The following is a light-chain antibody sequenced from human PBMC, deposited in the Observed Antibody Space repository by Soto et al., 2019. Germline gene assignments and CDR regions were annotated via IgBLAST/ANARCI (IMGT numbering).Light chain of an antibody. V-gene: IGKV3-20*01. CDR3: QQYGSSPIT. CDR1: QTVSSSY. Sequence: EIVMTQSPATLSVSPGERATLSCRANQTVSSSYLAWFQHKPGQAPRLLIYGASSRATGIPDRFSGSGSGTDFTLTISRLEPEDFAVYYCQQYGSSPITFGQGTRLENK. J-gene: IGKJ5*01. CDR2: GAS.